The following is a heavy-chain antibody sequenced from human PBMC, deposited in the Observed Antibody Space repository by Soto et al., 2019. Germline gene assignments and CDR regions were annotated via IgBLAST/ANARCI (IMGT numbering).Heavy chain of an antibody. D-gene: IGHD5-18*01. CDR1: GGSVSSDNYY. CDR3: ARDCMVTYYYYLMDV. CDR2: IYYSGSN. V-gene: IGHV4-61*01. Sequence: QVHLQESGPGLVKPSETLSLTCTVSGGSVSSDNYYWTWIRRPPGKGLEWIGYIYYSGSNNYNPALKSRVTISVDTSKNQFSLKLSSVTAADTAVYYCARDCMVTYYYYLMDVWGQGTTVTVSS. J-gene: IGHJ6*02.